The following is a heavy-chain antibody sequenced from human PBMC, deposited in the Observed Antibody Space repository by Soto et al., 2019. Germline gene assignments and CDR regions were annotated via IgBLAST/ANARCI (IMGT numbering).Heavy chain of an antibody. CDR2: MYNTGST. CDR1: GGSISSFY. CDR3: ARDLWGYCGADCYPLDV. D-gene: IGHD2-21*02. V-gene: IGHV4-59*01. J-gene: IGHJ6*02. Sequence: PSEPLSLTCTVAGGSISSFYWSRIRQPPGKGLEWIGYMYNTGSTIYNPSLKSRVTISVDTSKNQFSLKLNSVTAADTAVYFCARDLWGYCGADCYPLDVWGQGTTVTVSS.